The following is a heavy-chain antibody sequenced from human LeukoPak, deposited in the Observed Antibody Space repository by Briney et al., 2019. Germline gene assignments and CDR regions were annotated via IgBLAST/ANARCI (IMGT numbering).Heavy chain of an antibody. CDR3: ARDKDLAFDI. CDR2: IYYSGST. V-gene: IGHV4-39*07. J-gene: IGHJ3*02. Sequence: SETLSLTCTVSGGSISSSSYYWGWIRQPPGKGLEWIGSIYYSGSTYYNPSLKSRVTISVDTSKNQFSLKLSSVTAADTAVYYCARDKDLAFDIWGQGTMVTVSS. CDR1: GGSISSSSYY.